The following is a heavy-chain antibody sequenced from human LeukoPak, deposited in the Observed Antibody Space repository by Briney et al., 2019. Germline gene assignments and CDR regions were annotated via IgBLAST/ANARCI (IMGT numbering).Heavy chain of an antibody. D-gene: IGHD3-3*01. CDR3: ARDGSGYGHPRLYYFDH. J-gene: IGHJ4*02. CDR1: GFTVSSNH. CDR2: LYSGVST. V-gene: IGHV3-53*01. Sequence: GGSLRLSCAASGFTVSSNHISWVRQAPGKGLEWVLGLYSGVSTYYADSVKGRFTISRDNSKNTLYLQLNSLRAEDTAVYYCARDGSGYGHPRLYYFDHWGQGTLVTVSS.